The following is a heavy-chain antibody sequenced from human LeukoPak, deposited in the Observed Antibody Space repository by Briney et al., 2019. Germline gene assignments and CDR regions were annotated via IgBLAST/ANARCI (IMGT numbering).Heavy chain of an antibody. CDR3: ARDRGRLRDSSGYYYDWFDP. Sequence: ASVKVSCKASGYTFTSYGISWVRQAPGQGLEWMGWISAYNGNTNYAQKLQGRVTMTTDTSTSTAYMELRSLRPDDTAVYYCARDRGRLRDSSGYYYDWFDPWGQGTLVTVSS. V-gene: IGHV1-18*01. J-gene: IGHJ5*02. CDR2: ISAYNGNT. D-gene: IGHD3-22*01. CDR1: GYTFTSYG.